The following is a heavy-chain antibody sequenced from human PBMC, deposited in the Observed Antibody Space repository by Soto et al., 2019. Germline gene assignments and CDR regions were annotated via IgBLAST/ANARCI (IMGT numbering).Heavy chain of an antibody. Sequence: ASVKVSCKASGYTFTSYDINWVRLATGQGLEWMGWMNPNSGNTAYAQKFQGRVTMTRNTSISTAYMELNSLRAEDTAVYYCARDPPYYYDSSGSVGYWGQGTLVTV. CDR3: ARDPPYYYDSSGSVGY. CDR2: MNPNSGNT. D-gene: IGHD3-22*01. V-gene: IGHV1-8*01. J-gene: IGHJ4*02. CDR1: GYTFTSYD.